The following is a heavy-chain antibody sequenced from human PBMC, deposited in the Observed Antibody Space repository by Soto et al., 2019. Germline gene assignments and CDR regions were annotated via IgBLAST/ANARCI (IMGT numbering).Heavy chain of an antibody. Sequence: GGSLRLSCAASGFTFTRYSMNWVRQAPGKGLEWVSSISSTTNYIYYGDSMKGRFTISRDNAKNSLYLEMDSLRAEDTAVYYCARESEDLTSNFDYWGQGTLVTVSS. J-gene: IGHJ4*02. CDR3: ARESEDLTSNFDY. CDR2: ISSTTNYI. V-gene: IGHV3-21*06. CDR1: GFTFTRYS.